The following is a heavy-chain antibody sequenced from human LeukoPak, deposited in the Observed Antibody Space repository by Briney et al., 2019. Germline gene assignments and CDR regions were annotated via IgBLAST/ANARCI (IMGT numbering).Heavy chain of an antibody. CDR3: ARSLRDFWSGYHDY. V-gene: IGHV1-69*02. J-gene: IGHJ4*02. Sequence: SVKVSCKASGGTFSSYTISWVRQAPGQGLEWMGRIIPILGIANYAQKFQGRVTITADKSTSTAYTELSSLRSEDTAVYYCARSLRDFWSGYHDYWGQGTLVTVSS. D-gene: IGHD3-3*01. CDR2: IIPILGIA. CDR1: GGTFSSYT.